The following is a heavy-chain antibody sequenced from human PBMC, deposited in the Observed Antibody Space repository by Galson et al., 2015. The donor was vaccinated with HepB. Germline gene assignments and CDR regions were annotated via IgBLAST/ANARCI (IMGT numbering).Heavy chain of an antibody. Sequence: SLRLSCAASGFTFSGYSMNWVRQAPGKGLEWVSYISTRGTSVSYADAVKGRFTVSRDNAKHSLYLQMNNLRAEDTAVYYCARLFPNSGSDSYYPWLYDFGYWGQGTLVTVSS. CDR2: ISTRGTSV. V-gene: IGHV3-48*04. CDR1: GFTFSGYS. D-gene: IGHD3-10*01. CDR3: ARLFPNSGSDSYYPWLYDFGY. J-gene: IGHJ4*02.